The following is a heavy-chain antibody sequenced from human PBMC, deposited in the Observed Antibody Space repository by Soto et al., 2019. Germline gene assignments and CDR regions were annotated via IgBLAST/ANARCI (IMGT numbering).Heavy chain of an antibody. Sequence: ASVKVSCKASGYTFTSYDFNWVRQVTGQGLEWMGWMNPNSGNTGNAQKFQGRITMTRNTSISTAYMELSSLRSEDTAVYYCARSVEWLASFDYWGQGTLVTVSS. J-gene: IGHJ4*02. CDR1: GYTFTSYD. V-gene: IGHV1-8*01. CDR2: MNPNSGNT. D-gene: IGHD6-19*01. CDR3: ARSVEWLASFDY.